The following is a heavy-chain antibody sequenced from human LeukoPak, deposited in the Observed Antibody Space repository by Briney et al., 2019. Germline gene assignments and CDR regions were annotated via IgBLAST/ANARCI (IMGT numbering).Heavy chain of an antibody. Sequence: SETLSLTCAVYGGSFSGYYWSWIRQPPGKGLEWIGEINHSGSTNYNPSLKSRVTISVDTSKNQFSLELSSVTAADTAVYYCAREAWPRELYSSGREGDFDYWGQGTLVTVSS. CDR2: INHSGST. J-gene: IGHJ4*02. V-gene: IGHV4-34*01. CDR3: AREAWPRELYSSGREGDFDY. CDR1: GGSFSGYY. D-gene: IGHD6-19*01.